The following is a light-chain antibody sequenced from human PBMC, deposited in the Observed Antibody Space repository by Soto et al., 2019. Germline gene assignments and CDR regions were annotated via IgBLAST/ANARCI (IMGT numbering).Light chain of an antibody. Sequence: DILMTQSPSSVSASVGDRVPIACRASQDISSWLAWYQQTPGRVPKLLIYATSKLQPGVPTRFSGSGSGTNFTLTISSLHPADFATYYCQQANSFPITFGQGTRLEIK. V-gene: IGKV1-12*01. J-gene: IGKJ5*01. CDR2: ATS. CDR1: QDISSW. CDR3: QQANSFPIT.